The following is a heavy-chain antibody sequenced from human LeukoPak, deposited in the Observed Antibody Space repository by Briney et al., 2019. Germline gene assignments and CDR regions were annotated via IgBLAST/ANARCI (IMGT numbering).Heavy chain of an antibody. CDR1: GSTFSNYA. Sequence: PGRSLRLSCAASGSTFSNYAMHWVRQAPGKGLEWVAVISYDGSNKFYADSVKGRFTISRDKSKNMLYLQMDSLRAEDTAVYYCARDNRGYNYGQTEYWGQGTLVTVSS. CDR2: ISYDGSNK. V-gene: IGHV3-30-3*01. D-gene: IGHD5-18*01. CDR3: ARDNRGYNYGQTEY. J-gene: IGHJ4*02.